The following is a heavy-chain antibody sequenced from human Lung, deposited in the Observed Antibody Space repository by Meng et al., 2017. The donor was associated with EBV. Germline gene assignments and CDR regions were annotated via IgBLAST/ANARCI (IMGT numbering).Heavy chain of an antibody. CDR2: ISGGGGST. J-gene: IGHJ3*02. CDR1: GFTFSSYA. V-gene: IGHV3-23*01. CDR3: ARGQKWELNVFDI. D-gene: IGHD1-26*01. Sequence: EVQLLESXXGXVXXGGXLRLSCAASGFTFSSYAMSWVRQAPGRGLEWVSVISGGGGSTYYADSVKGRFTISRDNSKNMIYLQMNSLRAEDTAVYYCARGQKWELNVFDIWGQGTLVTVSS.